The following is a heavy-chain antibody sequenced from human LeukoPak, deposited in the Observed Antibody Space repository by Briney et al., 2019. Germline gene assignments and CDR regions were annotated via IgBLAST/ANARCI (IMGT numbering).Heavy chain of an antibody. CDR3: ARVGGSNRFDP. Sequence: TGGSLRLSCAASGFTVSSNYMSWVRQAPGKGLEWVSVPYSGGSTYYADSVKGRFTVSRDNSKNTVYLQMNSLRVEDTAVYYCARVGGSNRFDPWGQGTPVTVSS. V-gene: IGHV3-53*01. J-gene: IGHJ5*02. CDR2: PYSGGST. CDR1: GFTVSSNY. D-gene: IGHD3-16*01.